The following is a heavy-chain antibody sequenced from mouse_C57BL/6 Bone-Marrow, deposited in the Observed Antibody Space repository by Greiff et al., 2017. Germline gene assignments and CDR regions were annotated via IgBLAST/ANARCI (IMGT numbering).Heavy chain of an antibody. D-gene: IGHD1-1*01. J-gene: IGHJ1*03. Sequence: EVMLVESGGGLVKPGGSLKLSCAASGFTFSSYTMSWVRQTPEKRLQWVAAISGGGGNPYYPDSVKGRFTISRDNDKNILYLQMSSLRSEDTSLYYCSRQVATVLATKYFDVGGTGTTVTVSS. V-gene: IGHV5-9*01. CDR1: GFTFSSYT. CDR3: SRQVATVLATKYFDV. CDR2: ISGGGGNP.